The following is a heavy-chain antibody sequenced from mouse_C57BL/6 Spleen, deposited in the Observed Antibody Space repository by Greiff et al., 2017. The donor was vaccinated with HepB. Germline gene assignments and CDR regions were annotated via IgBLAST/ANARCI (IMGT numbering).Heavy chain of an antibody. CDR3: ARSITTVVAYWYFDV. CDR1: GYTFTDYN. V-gene: IGHV1-22*01. J-gene: IGHJ1*03. CDR2: INPNNGGT. Sequence: EVQGVESGPELVKPGASVKMSCKASGYTFTDYNMHWVKQSHGKSLEWIGYINPNNGGTSYNQKFKGKATLTANKSSSTAYMELRSLTSEDSAVYYCARSITTVVAYWYFDVWGTGTTVTVSS. D-gene: IGHD1-1*01.